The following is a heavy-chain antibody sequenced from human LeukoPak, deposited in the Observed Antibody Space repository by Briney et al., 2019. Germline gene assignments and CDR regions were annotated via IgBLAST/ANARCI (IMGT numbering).Heavy chain of an antibody. CDR1: GFTFSNYW. J-gene: IGHJ4*02. V-gene: IGHV3-7*01. CDR2: IKQDGSEI. Sequence: GGSLRLSCAASGFTFSNYWMGWVRQAPGKGLEWVANIKQDGSEIYYVDPVKGRFTISRDTAKDSLYLQMNSLRAEDTAVYCARDRGHSGYDLYDYWGQGTLVTVSS. CDR3: ARDRGHSGYDLYDY. D-gene: IGHD5-12*01.